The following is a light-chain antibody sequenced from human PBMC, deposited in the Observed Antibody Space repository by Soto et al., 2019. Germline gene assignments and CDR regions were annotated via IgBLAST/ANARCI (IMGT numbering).Light chain of an antibody. CDR2: GAS. V-gene: IGKV1-6*01. Sequence: AIQMTQSPSSLSASVGDRVTITCRASQAIRNDLGWYQKKPRRAPNLLMYGASTLQSGVSSRFSGRGSGTEFTLIIDSLQPEDSTTYYCLQDYNYPRTFGPGTKVEVK. J-gene: IGKJ1*01. CDR1: QAIRND. CDR3: LQDYNYPRT.